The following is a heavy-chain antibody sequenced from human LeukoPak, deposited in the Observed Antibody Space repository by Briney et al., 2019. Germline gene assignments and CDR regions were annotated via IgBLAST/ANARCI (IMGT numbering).Heavy chain of an antibody. CDR3: ARGVVAAPTNFDY. V-gene: IGHV4-34*01. D-gene: IGHD2-15*01. J-gene: IGHJ4*02. CDR1: GGSFSGYY. Sequence: SETLSLTCAVYGGSFSGYYWSWIRQPPGKGLECIGEIYHFGTTNYNPSLKSRVTLSVDTSKNQFSLKLSSVTAADTAVYYCARGVVAAPTNFDYWGQGTLVTVSS. CDR2: IYHFGTT.